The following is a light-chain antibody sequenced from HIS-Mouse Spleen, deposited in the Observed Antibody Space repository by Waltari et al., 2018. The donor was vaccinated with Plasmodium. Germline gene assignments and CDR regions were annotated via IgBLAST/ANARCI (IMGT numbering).Light chain of an antibody. CDR3: QVWDSSSDHRV. J-gene: IGLJ3*02. CDR1: HIGRKS. Sequence: SYVLTQPPSVSVVPGKTARITCGGNHIGRKSVPWYQQKPGQAPVLVVYDDSDRPSGIPERFSGSNSGNTATLTISRVEAGDEADYYCQVWDSSSDHRVFGGGTKLTVL. CDR2: DDS. V-gene: IGLV3-21*03.